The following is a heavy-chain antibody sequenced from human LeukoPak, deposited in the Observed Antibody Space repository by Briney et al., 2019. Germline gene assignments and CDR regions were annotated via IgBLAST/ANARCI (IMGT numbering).Heavy chain of an antibody. CDR3: ARAGDYDYVWGSYRYFDY. J-gene: IGHJ4*02. Sequence: SETLSLTCTVSGGSISSYYWSWIRQPPGKGLEWIGYIYYSGSTNYNPSLKSRVTISVDTSKNQSSLKLSSVTAADTAVYYCARAGDYDYVWGSYRYFDYWGQGTLVTVSS. CDR2: IYYSGST. CDR1: GGSISSYY. V-gene: IGHV4-59*01. D-gene: IGHD3-16*02.